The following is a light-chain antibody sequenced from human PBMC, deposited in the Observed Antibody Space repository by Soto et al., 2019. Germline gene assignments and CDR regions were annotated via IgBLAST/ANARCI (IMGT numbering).Light chain of an antibody. V-gene: IGKV1-5*01. CDR2: DAS. CDR1: QTISVS. Sequence: IQMTQSPSTLSASVGYTVTITCRASQTISVSLAWYHQKPGKAPKLLIYDASNLESGVPSRFSGSGSGTEFTLTISSLQPEDFGIYYCQQYENYWTFGQGTKVDI. CDR3: QQYENYWT. J-gene: IGKJ1*01.